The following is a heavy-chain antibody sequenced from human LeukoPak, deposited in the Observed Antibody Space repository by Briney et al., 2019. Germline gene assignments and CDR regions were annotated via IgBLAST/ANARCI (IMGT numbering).Heavy chain of an antibody. J-gene: IGHJ4*02. CDR3: AKAAYNDVTLNY. CDR2: ISWNSGSI. CDR1: GFTVSSNY. Sequence: GGSLRLSCAASGFTVSSNYMSWVRQAPGKGLEWVSGISWNSGSIGYADSVKGRFTISRDNAKNSLYLQMNSLRAEDTALYYCAKAAYNDVTLNYCGQGTLVTVSS. V-gene: IGHV3-9*01. D-gene: IGHD3-22*01.